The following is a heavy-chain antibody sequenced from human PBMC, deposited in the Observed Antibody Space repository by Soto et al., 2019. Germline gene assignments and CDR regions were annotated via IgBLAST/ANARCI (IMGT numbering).Heavy chain of an antibody. Sequence: SETLSLTCTVSGGSISSSSYYWGWIRQPPGKGLEWIGSIYYSGSTYYNPSLKSRVTISVDTSKNQFSLKLSSMTAADTAVYYCARHAIAVADNWFDPWGQGTLVTVSS. J-gene: IGHJ5*02. D-gene: IGHD6-19*01. CDR3: ARHAIAVADNWFDP. V-gene: IGHV4-39*01. CDR2: IYYSGST. CDR1: GGSISSSSYY.